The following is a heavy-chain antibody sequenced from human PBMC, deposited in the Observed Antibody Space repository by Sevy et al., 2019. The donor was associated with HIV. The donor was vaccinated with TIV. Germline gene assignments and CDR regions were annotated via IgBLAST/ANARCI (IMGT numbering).Heavy chain of an antibody. Sequence: GGSLRLSCAASGFTFSTYNHYWMTWVRQAPGKGLEWVANIKEDGSEKDYVESLNGRSTISRDNAKNSKYLQLNSLRAEDTAVYYCAGEWPYESSGPCGNWGQGILVTVSS. CDR3: AGEWPYESSGPCGN. CDR1: GFTFSTYNHYW. D-gene: IGHD3-22*01. J-gene: IGHJ4*02. CDR2: IKEDGSEK. V-gene: IGHV3-7*01.